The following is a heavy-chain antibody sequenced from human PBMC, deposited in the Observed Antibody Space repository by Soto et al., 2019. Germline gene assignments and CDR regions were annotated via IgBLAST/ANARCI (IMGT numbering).Heavy chain of an antibody. D-gene: IGHD2-2*01. V-gene: IGHV3-23*01. CDR2: ISGSDDST. CDR1: GLTFSSYA. CDR3: AKRKYCPSTTFFDY. J-gene: IGHJ4*01. Sequence: GGSLRLSCAASGLTFSSYAMSWVRQAPGKGLEWVSAISGSDDSTYYADSVKGRFTISRDNSKNTLYLQMSSLRAEDTAVYYCAKRKYCPSTTFFDYWGQGTLVIGSS.